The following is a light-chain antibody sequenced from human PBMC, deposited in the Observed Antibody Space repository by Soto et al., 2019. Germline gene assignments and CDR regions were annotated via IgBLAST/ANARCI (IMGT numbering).Light chain of an antibody. J-gene: IGKJ5*01. V-gene: IGKV1-27*01. CDR2: TAS. CDR3: QNYNTVPIA. Sequence: IQMTQSPSSLSASVGDRVTITCRASYDINIYLAWYQQRPGTVPKLLIYTASTLQSGVPSRFSGSGFGTDFTLTISRLQPEDVATYYCQNYNTVPIAFGQGTRLEI. CDR1: YDINIY.